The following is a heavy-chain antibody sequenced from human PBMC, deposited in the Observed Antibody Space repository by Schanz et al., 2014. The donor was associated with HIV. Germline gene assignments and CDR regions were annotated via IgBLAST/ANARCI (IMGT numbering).Heavy chain of an antibody. CDR2: INSDGSST. CDR1: GFTFNNYW. J-gene: IGHJ4*02. V-gene: IGHV3-74*02. Sequence: EVQLLESGGNLVQPGGSLRLSCAASGFTFNNYWMHWVRQAPGKGLVWVSRINSDGSSTTYADSVKGRFTISRDNAKNTLFLQMNSLRAEDTAVYYCVRGRYFDLLLPYWGQGTLVTVSS. CDR3: VRGRYFDLLLPY. D-gene: IGHD3-9*01.